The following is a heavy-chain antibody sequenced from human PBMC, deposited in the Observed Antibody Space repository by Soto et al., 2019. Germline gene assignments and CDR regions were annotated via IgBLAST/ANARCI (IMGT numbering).Heavy chain of an antibody. Sequence: QVQLVESGGGVVQPGRSLRLSCAASGFPFSSYGMHWVRQAPGKGLEWVAAISYDGSKKYYADSVKGRFTISRDNSKNTLNLQMNSLRAADTAVYYCGKGEITMVGGVPFDYWGQGTLVTVSS. CDR2: ISYDGSKK. J-gene: IGHJ4*02. CDR1: GFPFSSYG. D-gene: IGHD3-10*02. V-gene: IGHV3-30*18. CDR3: GKGEITMVGGVPFDY.